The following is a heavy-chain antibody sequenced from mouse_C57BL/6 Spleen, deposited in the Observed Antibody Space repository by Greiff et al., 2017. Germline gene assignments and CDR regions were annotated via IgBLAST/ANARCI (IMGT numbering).Heavy chain of an antibody. Sequence: EVKLEESGPGLVKPSQSLSLTCSVTGYSITSGYYWNWIRQFPGNKLEWMGYISYDGSNNYNPSLKNRISITRDTSKNQFFLKLNSVTTEDTATYYCARNSDYWGQGTTLTVSS. V-gene: IGHV3-6*01. CDR2: ISYDGSN. CDR3: ARNSDY. CDR1: GYSITSGYY. J-gene: IGHJ2*01.